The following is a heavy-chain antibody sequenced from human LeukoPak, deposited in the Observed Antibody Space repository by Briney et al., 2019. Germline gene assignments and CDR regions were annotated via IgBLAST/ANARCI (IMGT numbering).Heavy chain of an antibody. V-gene: IGHV3-30*18. Sequence: GGSLRLSCAASGFTFSSYGMYWVRQAPGKGLEWVAVISHDGSNIYYGDSVKGRFSISRDNSKNTLYLQMNSLRAEDTAVYYCAKDPYRVVVATGNYLDPWGQGTLVTVSS. CDR2: ISHDGSNI. J-gene: IGHJ5*02. CDR1: GFTFSSYG. CDR3: AKDPYRVVVATGNYLDP. D-gene: IGHD2-15*01.